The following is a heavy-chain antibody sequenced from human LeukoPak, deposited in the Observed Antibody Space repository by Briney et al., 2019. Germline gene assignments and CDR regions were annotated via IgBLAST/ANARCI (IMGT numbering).Heavy chain of an antibody. D-gene: IGHD3-10*01. CDR1: GFTFSNYW. J-gene: IGHJ4*02. V-gene: IGHV3-7*03. CDR3: VRDDRTMVRGVPDY. Sequence: GGSLRLSCAASGFTFSNYWMNWVRQAPGKGLEWVANIKQDGSEKYYVDSVKGRFTISRDNGKNSLYLQMNSLRAEDTAVYYCVRDDRTMVRGVPDYWGQGTLVTVSS. CDR2: IKQDGSEK.